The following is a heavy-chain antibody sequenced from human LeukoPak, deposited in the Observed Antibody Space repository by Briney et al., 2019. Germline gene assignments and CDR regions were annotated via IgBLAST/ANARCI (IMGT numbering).Heavy chain of an antibody. CDR1: GFTFSSYA. CDR3: AKDRIAAAGRGFRFDP. Sequence: PGGSLRLSCAASGFTFSSYAMSWVRQAPGKGLGWVSAISGSGGSTYYADSVKGRFTISRDNSKNTLYLQMNSLRAEDTAVYYCAKDRIAAAGRGFRFDPWGQGTLVTVSS. J-gene: IGHJ5*02. V-gene: IGHV3-23*01. CDR2: ISGSGGST. D-gene: IGHD6-13*01.